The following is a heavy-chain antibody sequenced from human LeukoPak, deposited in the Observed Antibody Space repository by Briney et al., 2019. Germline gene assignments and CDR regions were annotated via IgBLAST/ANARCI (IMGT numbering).Heavy chain of an antibody. Sequence: GASVKVSCKASGYSFADYFIHWVRQAPGQGLEWMGWINPKSGGTNYSQKFQGRVTMTRDTSITTAYMELSSLRSDDTAVYYCARDPSPGSLVLHLFDYWGQGILVTVSS. V-gene: IGHV1-2*02. CDR2: INPKSGGT. J-gene: IGHJ4*02. CDR1: GYSFADYF. CDR3: ARDPSPGSLVLHLFDY.